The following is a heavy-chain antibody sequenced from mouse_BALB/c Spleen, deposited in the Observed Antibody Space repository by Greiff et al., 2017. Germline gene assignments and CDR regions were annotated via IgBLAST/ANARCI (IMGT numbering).Heavy chain of an antibody. CDR3: ASGSNYFPWFAY. V-gene: IGHV5-6-3*01. CDR2: INSNGGST. J-gene: IGHJ3*01. CDR1: GFTFSSYG. D-gene: IGHD2-5*01. Sequence: EVQRVESGGGLVQPGGSLKLSCAASGFTFSSYGMSWVRQTPDKRLELVATINSNGGSTYYPDSVKGRFTISRDNAKNTLYLQMSSLKSEDTAMYYCASGSNYFPWFAYWGQGTLVTVSA.